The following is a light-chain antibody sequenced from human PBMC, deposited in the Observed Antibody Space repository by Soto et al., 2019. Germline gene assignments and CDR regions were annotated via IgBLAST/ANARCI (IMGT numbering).Light chain of an antibody. CDR2: AAS. J-gene: IGKJ1*01. CDR3: QQSYTTSWT. Sequence: DIQMTQSPSSLSASVGDIVTITCRASQSISSYLNWYHEKPGKAPKLLIYAASSLQSGVPTRFSGSKSGTDFTLTMSSLQPEDFATYYCQQSYTTSWTFGQGTKVEIK. CDR1: QSISSY. V-gene: IGKV1-39*01.